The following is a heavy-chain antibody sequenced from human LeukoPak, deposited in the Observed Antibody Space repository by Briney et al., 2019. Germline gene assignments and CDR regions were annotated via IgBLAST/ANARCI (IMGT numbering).Heavy chain of an antibody. CDR2: NNYSGST. CDR3: ARDLHAYGDYQQYYFDY. J-gene: IGHJ4*02. Sequence: SETVSLTCTGSGGSISSSSYYWGWIRQPPGRGLERIGRNNYSGSTYYNPSLTSRVTISVDTSKNQFSLKLSSVTAADTAVYYCARDLHAYGDYQQYYFDYWGQGTLVTVSS. CDR1: GGSISSSSYY. V-gene: IGHV4-39*07. D-gene: IGHD4-17*01.